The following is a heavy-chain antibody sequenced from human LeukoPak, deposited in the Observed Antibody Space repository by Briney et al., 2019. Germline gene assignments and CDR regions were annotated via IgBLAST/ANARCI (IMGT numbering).Heavy chain of an antibody. D-gene: IGHD1-1*01. J-gene: IGHJ5*02. V-gene: IGHV3-23*03. Sequence: GGSLRLSCVASGFIFSSYSMGWVRQGPGKGLEWVSLIDSGGSTTYFADSVKGRFTMSRDNFKNTLYLRMYRLRAEDTAVYYCVKGSSTTTRRFDPWGQGTPVTVSS. CDR1: GFIFSSYS. CDR2: IDSGGSTT. CDR3: VKGSSTTTRRFDP.